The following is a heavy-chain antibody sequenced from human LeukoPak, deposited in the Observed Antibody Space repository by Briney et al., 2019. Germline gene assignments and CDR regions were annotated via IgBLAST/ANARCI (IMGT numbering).Heavy chain of an antibody. CDR3: ARRFGYSSSSYPYYYYYMDV. CDR1: GFTFSSYE. V-gene: IGHV3-48*03. J-gene: IGHJ6*03. CDR2: ISSSGSTI. D-gene: IGHD6-6*01. Sequence: GGSLRLSCAASGFTFSSYEMNWVRQAPGKGLEWVSYISSSGSTIYYADSVKGRFTISRDNSKNTLYLQMNSLRAEDTAVYYCARRFGYSSSSYPYYYYYMDVWGKGTTVTVSS.